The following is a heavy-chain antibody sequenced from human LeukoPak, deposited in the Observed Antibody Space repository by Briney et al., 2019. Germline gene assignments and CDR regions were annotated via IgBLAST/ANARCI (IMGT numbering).Heavy chain of an antibody. D-gene: IGHD5-18*01. V-gene: IGHV3-64*01. CDR3: ARDAGYVRFDF. CDR2: ISGNWGSR. CDR1: GFTFSTYT. J-gene: IGHJ4*02. Sequence: PGGSLRLSCAASGFTFSTYTMHWVRQAPGKGLEYVSSISGNWGSREYANSVKGRFTISRDNSRNTLYLQMGSLRAEDMAVYYCARDAGYVRFDFWGQGTLATVSS.